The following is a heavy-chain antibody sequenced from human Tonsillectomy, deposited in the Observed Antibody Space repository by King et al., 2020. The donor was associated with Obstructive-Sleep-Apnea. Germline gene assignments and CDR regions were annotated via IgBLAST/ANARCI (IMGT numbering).Heavy chain of an antibody. D-gene: IGHD3-22*01. CDR2: IIPILGIA. Sequence: QLVQSGAEVKKPGSSVKVSCKASGGTFSSYAISWVRQAPGQGREWMGGIIPILGIANYAQKFQGRVTITADKSTSTAYMELSSLRSEDTAVYYCAREARVVVVITDAFDIWGQGTMVTVSS. CDR3: AREARVVVVITDAFDI. J-gene: IGHJ3*02. CDR1: GGTFSSYA. V-gene: IGHV1-69*10.